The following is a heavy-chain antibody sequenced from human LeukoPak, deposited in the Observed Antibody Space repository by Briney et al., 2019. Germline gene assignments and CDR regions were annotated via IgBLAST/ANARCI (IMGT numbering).Heavy chain of an antibody. J-gene: IGHJ4*02. CDR1: GFTFSNHF. V-gene: IGHV3-64D*06. CDR2: IGPNGAST. D-gene: IGHD3-9*01. Sequence: GGSLRLSCTASGFTFSNHFMHWVRQAPGKGLEYVSSIGPNGASTLYADSVKGRFTISRDNSKNALYLQLTSLRLEDTALYYCVKDLTGTWSFDYWGQGTLVTVSS. CDR3: VKDLTGTWSFDY.